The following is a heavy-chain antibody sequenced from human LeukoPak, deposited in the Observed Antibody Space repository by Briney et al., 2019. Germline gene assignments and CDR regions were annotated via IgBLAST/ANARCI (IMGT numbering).Heavy chain of an antibody. CDR1: GFTVSNHY. D-gene: IGHD1-14*01. Sequence: PGGSLRLSCAASGFTVSNHYMSWVRQAPGKGLEWVSVIYSGGDTYYADSVKGRFTISRDNSKNTLFLQMNGLRAEDTAVYYCARGPGDYFDFWGQGILVTVSS. CDR2: IYSGGDT. CDR3: ARGPGDYFDF. J-gene: IGHJ4*02. V-gene: IGHV3-53*01.